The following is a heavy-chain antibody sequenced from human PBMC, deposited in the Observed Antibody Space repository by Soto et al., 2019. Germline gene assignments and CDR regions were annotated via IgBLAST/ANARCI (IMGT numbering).Heavy chain of an antibody. CDR2: IYYRGTT. J-gene: IGHJ5*02. V-gene: IGHV4-59*12. D-gene: IGHD5-18*01. CDR1: SGSLNLYY. Sequence: SESLSVTCNVSSGSLNLYYWSWIRQPPGKELEWIGNIYYRGTTNYNPSLQGRVTMSIDTSKNQFSLMLTSVTAADTAVYYCTRVATAVPSWGRGVLVTVSS. CDR3: TRVATAVPS.